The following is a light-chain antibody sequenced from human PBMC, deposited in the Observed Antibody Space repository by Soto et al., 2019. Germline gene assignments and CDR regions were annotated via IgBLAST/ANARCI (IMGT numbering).Light chain of an antibody. CDR3: QQRHMWPIT. J-gene: IGKJ5*01. V-gene: IGKV3-11*01. CDR1: QSFRGL. CDR2: DAY. Sequence: EVVLTQSPVTLSVSPGERATLSCRASQSFRGLLAWYQQKPGQAPRLLIYDAYNRATGIPPRFGGSGSGTDFTLTISSLEPEDSAVYYCQQRHMWPITFGQGTRLE.